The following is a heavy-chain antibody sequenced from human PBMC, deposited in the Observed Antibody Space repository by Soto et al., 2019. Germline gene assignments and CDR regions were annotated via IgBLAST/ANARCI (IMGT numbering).Heavy chain of an antibody. CDR2: IYNGGIT. CDR3: ARANVGLDTISYFDY. J-gene: IGHJ4*02. D-gene: IGHD3-3*01. CDR1: VYCVSIVWGQ. V-gene: IGHV4-30-4*01. Sequence: PSSTXSLTGTVGVYCVSIVWGQWSWLRRPPGKGLEWIGYIYNGGITYYRPSLESRMHMSLDATRNHYSLRMTSVTAADTAVYFCARANVGLDTISYFDYCGQGKLV.